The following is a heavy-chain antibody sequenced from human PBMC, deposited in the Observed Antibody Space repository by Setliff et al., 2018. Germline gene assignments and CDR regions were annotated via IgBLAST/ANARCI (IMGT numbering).Heavy chain of an antibody. V-gene: IGHV3-66*01. CDR1: GFTVRSYY. CDR2: IYTGGST. D-gene: IGHD5-12*01. Sequence: SLRLSCAASGFTVRSYYMTWVRQAPGKGLEWVSVIYTGGSTHYADSVKGRFTISRDDSNNTLYLQMTSLRAEDTAVYYCAGCGYGQYYAMDVWGQGTTVTVSS. CDR3: AGCGYGQYYAMDV. J-gene: IGHJ6*02.